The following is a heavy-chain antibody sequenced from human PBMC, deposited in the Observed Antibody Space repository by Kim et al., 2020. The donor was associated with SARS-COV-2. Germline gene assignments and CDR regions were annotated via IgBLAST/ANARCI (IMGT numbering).Heavy chain of an antibody. V-gene: IGHV3-73*01. Sequence: GGSLRLSCAASGFTFSGSAMHWVRQASGKGLEWVGRIRSKANSYATAYAASVKGRFTISRDDSKNTAYLQMNSLKTEDTAVYYCTRTVRLRYFEYYYYGMDVWGQGTTVTVSS. CDR1: GFTFSGSA. D-gene: IGHD3-9*01. CDR3: TRTVRLRYFEYYYYGMDV. J-gene: IGHJ6*02. CDR2: IRSKANSYAT.